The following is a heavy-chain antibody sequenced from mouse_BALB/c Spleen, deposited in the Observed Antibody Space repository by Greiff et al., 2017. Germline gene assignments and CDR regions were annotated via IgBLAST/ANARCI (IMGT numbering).Heavy chain of an antibody. V-gene: IGHV5-6-4*01. D-gene: IGHD2-14*01. CDR3: TRDYYRYDGYYFDD. CDR1: GFTFSSYT. J-gene: IGHJ2*01. CDR2: ISSGGSYT. Sequence: DVMLVESGGGLVKPGGSLKLSCAASGFTFSSYTMSWVRQTPEKRLEWVATISSGGSYTYYPDSVKGRFTISRDNAKNTLYLQMSSLKSEDTAMYYCTRDYYRYDGYYFDDWGQGTTLTVSS.